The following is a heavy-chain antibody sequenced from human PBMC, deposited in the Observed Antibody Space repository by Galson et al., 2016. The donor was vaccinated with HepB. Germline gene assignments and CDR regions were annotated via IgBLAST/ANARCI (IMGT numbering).Heavy chain of an antibody. Sequence: SLRLSCAVSGSMFGTYSMNWVRQAPGKGLEWIAYINTDSSTIHYADSVEGRFTISRDKAKNSVSLQMNSLRDEDTAVYMCATDPGRSDWFDSWGQGSLVTVSS. V-gene: IGHV3-48*02. J-gene: IGHJ5*01. CDR2: INTDSSTI. CDR1: GSMFGTYS. CDR3: ATDPGRSDWFDS.